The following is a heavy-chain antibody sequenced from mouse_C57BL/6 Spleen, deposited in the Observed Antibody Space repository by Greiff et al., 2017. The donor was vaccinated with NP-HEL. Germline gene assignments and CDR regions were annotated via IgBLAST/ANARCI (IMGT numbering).Heavy chain of an antibody. CDR1: GFTFSSYA. D-gene: IGHD2-5*01. Sequence: EVQLVESGEGLVKPGGSLKLSCAASGFTFSSYAMSWVRQTPEKRLEWVAYISSGGDYIYYADNVKGRFTISRDNARNTLYLQMSSLKSEDTAMYYCTRDNYSNYYFDDWGQGTTLTVSS. CDR3: TRDNYSNYYFDD. CDR2: ISSGGDYI. V-gene: IGHV5-9-1*02. J-gene: IGHJ2*01.